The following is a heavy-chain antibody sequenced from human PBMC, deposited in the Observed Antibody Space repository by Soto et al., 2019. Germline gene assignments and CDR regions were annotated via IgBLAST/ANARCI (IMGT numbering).Heavy chain of an antibody. CDR2: INPNSGGT. Sequence: QVQLVQSGAEVKKPGASVKVSCKASGYTFTGYYMHWVRQAPGQGLEWMGWINPNSGGTNYAQKFQGWVTMTRDTSISTAYMELSRLRSDDTAVYYCARDLNKKLGFSSGEPYYYYGMDVWGQGTTVTVSS. D-gene: IGHD6-19*01. J-gene: IGHJ6*02. CDR3: ARDLNKKLGFSSGEPYYYYGMDV. CDR1: GYTFTGYY. V-gene: IGHV1-2*04.